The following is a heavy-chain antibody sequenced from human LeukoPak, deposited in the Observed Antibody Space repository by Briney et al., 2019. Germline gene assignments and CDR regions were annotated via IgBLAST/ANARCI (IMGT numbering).Heavy chain of an antibody. V-gene: IGHV1-69*13. CDR1: GGTFSSYA. J-gene: IGHJ4*02. CDR2: IIPIFGTA. D-gene: IGHD1-26*01. Sequence: SVKVSCKASGGTFSSYAISWVRQAPGQGLEWMGGIIPIFGTANYAQKFQGRVTITADESTSTAYMELSSLRSEDTAVYYCARGVGATKPAISFDYWGQGTLVTVSS. CDR3: ARGVGATKPAISFDY.